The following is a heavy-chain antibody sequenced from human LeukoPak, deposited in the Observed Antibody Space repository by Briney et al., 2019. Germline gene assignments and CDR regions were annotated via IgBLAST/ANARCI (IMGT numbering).Heavy chain of an antibody. CDR2: ITPIPGIT. D-gene: IGHD2-8*02. Sequence: SVKVSCKASGGIFSSYTFNWVRQAPGHGLEWMGRITPIPGITNYAETFQGRVTLTADTSTSTLYMELSSLRSEDTAVYYCARLLRAVDTGAYYFDYWGQGTLVTVSS. CDR1: GGIFSSYT. CDR3: ARLLRAVDTGAYYFDY. V-gene: IGHV1-69*02. J-gene: IGHJ4*02.